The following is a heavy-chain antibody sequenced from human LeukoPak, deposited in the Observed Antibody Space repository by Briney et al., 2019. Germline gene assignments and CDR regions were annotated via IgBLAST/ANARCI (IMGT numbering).Heavy chain of an antibody. Sequence: SETLSLTCTVSGGSISSYYWNWIRQPPGKGLEWIGYVYYSGSTNYNPSLKSRVTISVDTSKNQFSLKLSSVTAADTAVYYCARDPQDAFDIWGQGTVVTVSS. V-gene: IGHV4-59*01. CDR2: VYYSGST. CDR1: GGSISSYY. J-gene: IGHJ3*02. CDR3: ARDPQDAFDI.